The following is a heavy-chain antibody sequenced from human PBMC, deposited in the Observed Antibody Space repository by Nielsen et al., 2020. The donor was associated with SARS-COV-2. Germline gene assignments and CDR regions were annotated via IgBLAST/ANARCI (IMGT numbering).Heavy chain of an antibody. D-gene: IGHD3-10*01. V-gene: IGHV4-59*01. CDR2: IYYSGST. J-gene: IGHJ6*02. Sequence: WIRQPPGKGLEWIGYIYYSGSTNYNPSLKSRVTISVDTSKNQFSLKLSSVTAADTAVYYCARDNPFTVWFGELTGRNAMDVWGQGTTVTVSS. CDR3: ARDNPFTVWFGELTGRNAMDV.